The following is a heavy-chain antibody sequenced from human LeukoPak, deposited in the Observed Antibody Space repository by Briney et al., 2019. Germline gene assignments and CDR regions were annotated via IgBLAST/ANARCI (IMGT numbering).Heavy chain of an antibody. Sequence: SGPALVKPTQTLTLTCTFSGFSLSTSGMCVSWIRQPPGKALEWLARTDWDDDKYYTTSLKTRLTISKDTSKNQVVLTMTNMDPVDTATYYCARGSNRGTSCYNAVDYWGQGTLVTVSS. CDR3: ARGSNRGTSCYNAVDY. CDR2: TDWDDDK. D-gene: IGHD2-2*02. J-gene: IGHJ4*02. CDR1: GFSLSTSGMC. V-gene: IGHV2-70*11.